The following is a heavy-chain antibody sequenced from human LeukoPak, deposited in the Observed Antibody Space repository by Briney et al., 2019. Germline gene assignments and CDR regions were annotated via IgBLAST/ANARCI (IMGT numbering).Heavy chain of an antibody. CDR2: ISSSSSYI. D-gene: IGHD1-26*01. CDR3: ASQGATGFPRA. J-gene: IGHJ4*02. Sequence: GGSLRLSCAASGFTFSSYSMNWVRQAPGKGLEWVSSISSSSSYIYYADSVKGRLTISRDNAKNSLYLQMNSLRAEDTAVYYCASQGATGFPRAWGQGTLVTVSS. V-gene: IGHV3-21*01. CDR1: GFTFSSYS.